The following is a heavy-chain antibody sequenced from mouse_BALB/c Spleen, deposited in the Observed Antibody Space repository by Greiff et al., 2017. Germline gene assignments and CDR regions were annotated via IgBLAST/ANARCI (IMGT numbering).Heavy chain of an antibody. Sequence: EVKVVESGGGLVKPGGSLKLSCAASGFTFSSYAMSWVRQSPEKRLEWVAEISSGGSYTYYPDTVTGRFTISRDNAKNTLYLEMSSLRSEDTAMYYCARSNTMITTYAMDYWGQGTSVTVSS. J-gene: IGHJ4*01. CDR3: ARSNTMITTYAMDY. V-gene: IGHV5-9-4*01. CDR1: GFTFSSYA. D-gene: IGHD2-4*01. CDR2: ISSGGSYT.